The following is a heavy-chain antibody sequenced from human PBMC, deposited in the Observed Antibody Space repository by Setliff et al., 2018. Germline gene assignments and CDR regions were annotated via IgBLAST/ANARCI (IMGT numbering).Heavy chain of an antibody. D-gene: IGHD2-2*01. CDR1: GFTFSSLW. V-gene: IGHV3-7*01. CDR2: INQGGGAQ. J-gene: IGHJ4*02. CDR3: RLAHCNTTSCEEALDF. Sequence: GGSLRLSCAASGFTFSSLWMSWVRQAPGKGLEWVANINQGGGAQFYVDSVKGRFTISRDNAHGSLYLQMNSLRVEDTAVYYFRLAHCNTTSCEEALDFWSQGTLVTVSS.